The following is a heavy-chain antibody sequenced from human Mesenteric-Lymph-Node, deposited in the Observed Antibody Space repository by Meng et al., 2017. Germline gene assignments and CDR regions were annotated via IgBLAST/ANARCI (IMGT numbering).Heavy chain of an antibody. CDR1: GGSFSGSY. Sequence: QLSRWGAGLLKPLETLSLSCVVYGGSFSGSYWSWIRQPPGKGLEWIGEINHSGSTNYNPSLKSRVTISVDTSKNQFSLKLSSVTAADTAVYYCARRYGASAYNWFDPWGQGTLVTVSS. CDR2: INHSGST. J-gene: IGHJ5*02. V-gene: IGHV4-34*01. D-gene: IGHD4-17*01. CDR3: ARRYGASAYNWFDP.